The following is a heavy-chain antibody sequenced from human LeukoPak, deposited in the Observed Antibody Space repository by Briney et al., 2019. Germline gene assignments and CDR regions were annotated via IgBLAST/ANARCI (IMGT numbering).Heavy chain of an antibody. CDR1: GFTVSSNY. CDR3: AREPGIAAAGGAFDY. Sequence: GGSLRLSCAASGFTVSSNYMSRVRQAPGKGLEWVSVIYSGGSTYYADSVKGRFTISRDNSKNTLYLQMNSLRAEDTAVYYCAREPGIAAAGGAFDYWGQGTLVTVSS. V-gene: IGHV3-66*01. J-gene: IGHJ4*02. D-gene: IGHD6-13*01. CDR2: IYSGGST.